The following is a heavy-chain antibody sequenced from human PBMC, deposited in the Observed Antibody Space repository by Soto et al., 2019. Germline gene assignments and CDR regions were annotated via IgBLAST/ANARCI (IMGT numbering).Heavy chain of an antibody. J-gene: IGHJ5*02. CDR1: GFTFSSYW. CDR2: INGDGSST. CDR3: ARDRITMEDP. D-gene: IGHD3-10*01. V-gene: IGHV3-74*01. Sequence: GGSLRLSCAASGFTFSSYWMHWVRQAPGKGLVWVSRINGDGSSTSYADSVKGRFTISRDNAKNTLYLQMNSLRAEDTAVYYCARDRITMEDPWGQGTLVTVSS.